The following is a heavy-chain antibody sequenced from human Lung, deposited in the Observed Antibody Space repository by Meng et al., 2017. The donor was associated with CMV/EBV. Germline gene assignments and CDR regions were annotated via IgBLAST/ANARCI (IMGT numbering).Heavy chain of an antibody. CDR1: GGSISSYY. Sequence: SXTLSLTCTVSGGSISSYYWSWIRQPAGKGLEWIGRIYTSGSTNYNPSFKSRVTISVDRSKNQFSLKLSSVTAADTAVYYCARALKPDGYSYGYYFDYWGQGXLVTVSS. V-gene: IGHV4-4*07. J-gene: IGHJ4*02. D-gene: IGHD5-18*01. CDR2: IYTSGST. CDR3: ARALKPDGYSYGYYFDY.